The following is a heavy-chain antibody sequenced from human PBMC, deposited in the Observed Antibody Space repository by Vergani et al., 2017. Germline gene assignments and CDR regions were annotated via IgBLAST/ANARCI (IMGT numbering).Heavy chain of an antibody. CDR3: ARGAWEEGGYDFDY. CDR1: GGPISSYY. Sequence: QVQLQESGPGLVKPSETLSLTCTVSGGPISSYYWSWIRQPPGKGMEWIGYIYYSGSTNYNPYLKSRVTISVDTAKNQFSLKLSSVTAADTAVYYCARGAWEEGGYDFDYWGQGTLVTVSS. CDR2: IYYSGST. J-gene: IGHJ4*02. V-gene: IGHV4-59*01. D-gene: IGHD5-18*01.